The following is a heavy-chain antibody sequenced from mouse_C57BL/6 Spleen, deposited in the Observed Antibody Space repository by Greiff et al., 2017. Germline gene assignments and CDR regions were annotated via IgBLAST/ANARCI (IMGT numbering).Heavy chain of an antibody. Sequence: DVKLVESGGGLVKPGGSLKLSCAASGFTFSDYGMHWVRQAPEKGLEWVAYISSGSSTINYADTVKGRFTISRDKAKNTLFLQMTSLRSEDTAMYYCALVGRGAYWGQGTLVTVSA. CDR1: GFTFSDYG. D-gene: IGHD1-1*02. CDR2: ISSGSSTI. V-gene: IGHV5-17*01. J-gene: IGHJ3*01. CDR3: ALVGRGAY.